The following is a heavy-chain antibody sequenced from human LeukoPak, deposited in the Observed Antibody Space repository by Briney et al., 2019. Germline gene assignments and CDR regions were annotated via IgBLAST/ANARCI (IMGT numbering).Heavy chain of an antibody. Sequence: PGGSLRLSCAASGFTFSSYSMNWVRQAPGKGLEWIGSIYYSGSTCYNPSLKSRVTISVDTSKNQFSLKLSSVTAADTAVYYCARDDGYCSGGSCSLGYWGQGTLVTVSS. D-gene: IGHD2-15*01. CDR2: IYYSGST. V-gene: IGHV4-39*07. J-gene: IGHJ4*02. CDR1: GFTFSSYS. CDR3: ARDDGYCSGGSCSLGY.